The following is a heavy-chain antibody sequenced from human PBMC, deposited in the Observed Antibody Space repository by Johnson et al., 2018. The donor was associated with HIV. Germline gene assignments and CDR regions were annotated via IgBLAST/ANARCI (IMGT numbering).Heavy chain of an antibody. Sequence: VQLVESGGGLIQPGGSLRLSCAASGFTVSSNYMSWVRQAPGKGLEWVSVISIGSNTYYADSVKGRFPISTANSRNTMYLQMNSLRAEDTAVYYCAKERGYDSSGYNRWYVPDAFDIWGQGTMVTVSS. V-gene: IGHV3-53*01. J-gene: IGHJ3*02. CDR3: AKERGYDSSGYNRWYVPDAFDI. D-gene: IGHD3-22*01. CDR1: GFTVSSNY. CDR2: ISIGSNT.